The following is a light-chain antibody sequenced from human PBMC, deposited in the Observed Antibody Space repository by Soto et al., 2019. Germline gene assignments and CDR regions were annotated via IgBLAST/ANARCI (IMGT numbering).Light chain of an antibody. CDR2: EVS. J-gene: IGLJ1*01. CDR1: TSDVGAYDY. V-gene: IGLV2-14*01. Sequence: QSALTQPASVSGSPGQSITISCTGTTSDVGAYDYVSWYQQHPGKAPKLMIYEVSNRPSGVSNRFSGSKSGKTASLTISGFQAQDEADYYFSAYTSRNPYVFGTGTTLTLL. CDR3: SAYTSRNPYV.